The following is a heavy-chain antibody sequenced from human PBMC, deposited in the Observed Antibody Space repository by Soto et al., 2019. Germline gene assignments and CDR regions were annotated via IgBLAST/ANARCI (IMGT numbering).Heavy chain of an antibody. CDR2: IYYSGST. CDR3: ARDSSGSPTWDGMDV. J-gene: IGHJ6*02. Sequence: QVQLQESGPGLVKPSQTLSLTCTVSGGSISSGGYYWSWIRQHPGKGLEWIGYIYYSGSTYYNPSRKSRVTISVDTSKNQFSLKLSSVTAADTAVYYCARDSSGSPTWDGMDVWGQGTTVTVSS. D-gene: IGHD1-26*01. V-gene: IGHV4-31*03. CDR1: GGSISSGGYY.